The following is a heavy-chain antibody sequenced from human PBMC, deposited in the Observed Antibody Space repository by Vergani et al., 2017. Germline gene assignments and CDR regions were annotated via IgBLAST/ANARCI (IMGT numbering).Heavy chain of an antibody. Sequence: EVQLLESGGGLVQPGGSLRLSCAASGLTFSSYAMSWVRQAPGKGLEWVSAISGSGGSTYYADSVKGRFTISRDNSKNTLYLQMNSLRAEDTAVYYCATFLSTYYDFWSGSPPYYMDVWGKGTTVTVSS. V-gene: IGHV3-23*01. CDR1: GLTFSSYA. CDR3: ATFLSTYYDFWSGSPPYYMDV. J-gene: IGHJ6*03. D-gene: IGHD3-3*01. CDR2: ISGSGGST.